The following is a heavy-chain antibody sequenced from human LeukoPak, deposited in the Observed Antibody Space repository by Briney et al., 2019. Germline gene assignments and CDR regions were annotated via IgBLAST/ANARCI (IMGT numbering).Heavy chain of an antibody. CDR1: GYIFTSYW. D-gene: IGHD2-21*01. CDR2: IYPGGSDT. J-gene: IGHJ4*02. Sequence: AGEALKISCQGSGYIFTSYWIGWVRQIPGEGMEWMGIIYPGGSDTRYSPSFQWQVNISADKYIRTPYQHWSSQQASDSAMFYCARLALTSCILWWAAVGYFDYWGQGTLVTVSS. V-gene: IGHV5-51*01. CDR3: ARLALTSCILWWAAVGYFDY.